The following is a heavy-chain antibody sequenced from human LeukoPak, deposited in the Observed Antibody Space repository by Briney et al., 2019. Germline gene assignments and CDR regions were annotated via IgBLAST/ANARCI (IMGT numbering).Heavy chain of an antibody. CDR2: IYSGGST. Sequence: GGSLRLSCAASGFTVSSNYMSWVRQAPGKGLEWVSVIYSGGSTYYADSVKGRFTISRDNSKNTLYLQMNSLRAEDTAVYYCASCDPGIAAAGSLCYWGQGTLVTVSS. D-gene: IGHD6-13*01. V-gene: IGHV3-53*01. CDR1: GFTVSSNY. J-gene: IGHJ4*02. CDR3: ASCDPGIAAAGSLCY.